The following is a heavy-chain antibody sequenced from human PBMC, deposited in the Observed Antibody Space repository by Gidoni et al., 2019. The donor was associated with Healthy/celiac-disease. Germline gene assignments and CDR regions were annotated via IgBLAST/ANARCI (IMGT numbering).Heavy chain of an antibody. CDR2: INPNRGGT. J-gene: IGHJ4*02. CDR3: AREGVGYSYGPVLFDY. CDR1: GSTFTGYY. Sequence: QVQLVQSGAEVKKPGASVKVSCKASGSTFTGYYMHWLRQAPGQGLEWMGWINPNRGGTNYAQKFQGRVTMTRDTSISTAYMELSRLRSDDTAVYYCAREGVGYSYGPVLFDYWGQGTLVTVSS. D-gene: IGHD5-18*01. V-gene: IGHV1-2*02.